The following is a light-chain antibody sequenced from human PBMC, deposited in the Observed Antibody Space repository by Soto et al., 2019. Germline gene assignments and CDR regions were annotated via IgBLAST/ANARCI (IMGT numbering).Light chain of an antibody. CDR1: QRVSSSY. V-gene: IGKV3-20*01. J-gene: IGKJ1*01. Sequence: LTESLGTLSLSTGKRATLAFRVSQRVSSSYLAWYQQKPVQAPRLLIYGASSRATGIPDRFSGSGSGTDFTLTISRLQPEDFALYYCQQYVSSPVTFGQGTKVDNK. CDR2: GAS. CDR3: QQYVSSPVT.